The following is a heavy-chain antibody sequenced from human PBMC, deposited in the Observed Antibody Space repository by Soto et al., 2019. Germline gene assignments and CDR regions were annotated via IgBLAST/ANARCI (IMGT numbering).Heavy chain of an antibody. Sequence: QVQLQEAGPGLVKPSQTLSLTCTVSGGPISSGGYYWSWIRQHPGKGLEWIGYIYHSGSTYYNPSVKSRDTISVDKSKNQFYLKLSSVTAADTAVYYCARVGVRSGWSRNDAFDVWGQGTMVNV. J-gene: IGHJ3*01. CDR2: IYHSGST. CDR3: ARVGVRSGWSRNDAFDV. CDR1: GGPISSGGYY. D-gene: IGHD6-19*01. V-gene: IGHV4-31*03.